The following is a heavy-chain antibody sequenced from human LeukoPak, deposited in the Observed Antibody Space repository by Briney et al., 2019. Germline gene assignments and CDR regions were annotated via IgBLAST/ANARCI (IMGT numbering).Heavy chain of an antibody. CDR3: AKDRISEETYNWFDP. D-gene: IGHD2-15*01. J-gene: IGHJ5*02. CDR1: GFTFSSYG. Sequence: GGSLRLSCAASGFTFSSYGMHWVRQAPGKGLEWVGFISYDGSNKYYADSVKGRFTISRDNSKNTLYLQMNSLRAEDTAVYYCAKDRISEETYNWFDPWGQGTLVTVSS. CDR2: ISYDGSNK. V-gene: IGHV3-30*18.